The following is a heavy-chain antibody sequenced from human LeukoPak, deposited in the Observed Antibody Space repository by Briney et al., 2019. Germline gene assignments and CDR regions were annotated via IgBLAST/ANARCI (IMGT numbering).Heavy chain of an antibody. Sequence: PGGSLRLSCAASGFTVSSNYMSWVRQAPGKGLEWVSVIYSGGSTNYADSVKGRFTISRDNSKNTLYLQMNSLRAEDTAVYYCARDWDPYCAGGCYLRDDAFDIWGQGTTVTVSS. CDR2: IYSGGST. J-gene: IGHJ3*02. V-gene: IGHV3-66*02. CDR3: ARDWDPYCAGGCYLRDDAFDI. CDR1: GFTVSSNY. D-gene: IGHD2-21*01.